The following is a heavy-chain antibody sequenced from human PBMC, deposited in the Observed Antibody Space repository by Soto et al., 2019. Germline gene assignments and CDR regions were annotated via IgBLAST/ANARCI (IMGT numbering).Heavy chain of an antibody. J-gene: IGHJ4*02. D-gene: IGHD6-19*01. V-gene: IGHV3-30-3*01. CDR1: GFTFSSYA. Sequence: GGSLRLSCAASGFTFSSYAMHWVRQAPGKGLEWVAVISYDGSNKYYADSVKGRFTISRDNSKNTLYLQMNSLRAEDTAVYYCARWVLRGSGSEGAYWGQGTLVTVSS. CDR3: ARWVLRGSGSEGAY. CDR2: ISYDGSNK.